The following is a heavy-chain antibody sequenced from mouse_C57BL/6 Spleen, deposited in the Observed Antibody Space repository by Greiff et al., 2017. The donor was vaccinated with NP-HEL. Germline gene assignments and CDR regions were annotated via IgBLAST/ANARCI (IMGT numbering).Heavy chain of an antibody. CDR2: ISSGSSTI. V-gene: IGHV5-17*01. CDR3: ARGVTTVVSPGYFDV. Sequence: EVNLVESGGGLVKPGGSLKLSCAASGFTFSDYGMHWVRQAPEKGLEWVAYISSGSSTIYYADTVKGRFTISRDNAKKTLFLQMTSLRSEDTAMYYCARGVTTVVSPGYFDVWGTGTTVTVSS. CDR1: GFTFSDYG. D-gene: IGHD1-1*01. J-gene: IGHJ1*03.